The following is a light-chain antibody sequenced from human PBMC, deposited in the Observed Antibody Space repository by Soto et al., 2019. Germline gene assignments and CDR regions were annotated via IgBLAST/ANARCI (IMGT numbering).Light chain of an antibody. Sequence: AIQLTQSASSLYASVGDRVTITCRASQAIRTSLGWYQQKPGKVPKLLIYAASILQSGVPSRFSGSGSGTDFTLTIRSLQTEDFATYCRLLDLRSCGAFGQGTKM. J-gene: IGKJ1*01. CDR1: QAIRTS. CDR3: LLDLRSCGA. V-gene: IGKV1-6*01. CDR2: AAS.